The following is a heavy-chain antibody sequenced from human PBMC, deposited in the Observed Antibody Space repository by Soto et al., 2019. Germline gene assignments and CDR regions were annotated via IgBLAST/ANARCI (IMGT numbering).Heavy chain of an antibody. CDR2: INHSGST. J-gene: IGHJ4*02. Sequence: SETMSLTCAVYGESFSDYYLSWIRQPPGKGLEWIGEINHSGSTNYNPSLKSRVTISVDTSKNQFSLKLNSVTAADTAVYYCARGHRLLWFGERPLDYWGQGTLVTVSS. V-gene: IGHV4-34*01. CDR1: GESFSDYY. D-gene: IGHD3-10*01. CDR3: ARGHRLLWFGERPLDY.